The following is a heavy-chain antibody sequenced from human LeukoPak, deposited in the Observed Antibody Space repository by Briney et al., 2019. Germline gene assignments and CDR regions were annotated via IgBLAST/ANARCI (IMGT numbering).Heavy chain of an antibody. Sequence: PSEILSFTCTASDGSISSYYWSWIRQPPGKGLEWIGYIYYRGSTNYNPSLKSRVTISVDTSNNPFSLQLSSVTAADTAVYYCARTTYYYDSSGYYPLLIGYYHYMDVWGKGTTVTVSS. CDR2: IYYRGST. D-gene: IGHD3-22*01. CDR3: ARTTYYYDSSGYYPLLIGYYHYMDV. CDR1: DGSISSYY. J-gene: IGHJ6*03. V-gene: IGHV4-59*12.